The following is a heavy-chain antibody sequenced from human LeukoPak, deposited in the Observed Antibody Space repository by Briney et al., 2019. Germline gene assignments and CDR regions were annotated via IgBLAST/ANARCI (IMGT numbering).Heavy chain of an antibody. Sequence: GASVKVSCKASGYTFTSYGISWVRQAPGQGLEWMGWISAYNGNTNYAQKLQGRVTMTTDTSTSTAYMELRSLRSDDTAVYYCAAAPRDLHDSSGYYWGYWGQGTLVTVSS. J-gene: IGHJ4*02. CDR3: AAAPRDLHDSSGYYWGY. CDR2: ISAYNGNT. V-gene: IGHV1-18*01. CDR1: GYTFTSYG. D-gene: IGHD3-22*01.